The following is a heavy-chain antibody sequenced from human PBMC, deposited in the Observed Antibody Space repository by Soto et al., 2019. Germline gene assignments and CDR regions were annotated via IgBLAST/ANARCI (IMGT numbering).Heavy chain of an antibody. J-gene: IGHJ5*02. Sequence: SQTLSLTCAISGDSVSSNSAAWHWFRQSPSTALAWLARTYYRSKWYNDYAVSVKSRIPINPDTSKNQFSLQLNSVTPEDTAVYYCARDHGSSWYPEGWFDPWGKGTLVTVSA. CDR2: TYYRSKWYN. V-gene: IGHV6-1*01. D-gene: IGHD6-13*01. CDR1: GDSVSSNSAA. CDR3: ARDHGSSWYPEGWFDP.